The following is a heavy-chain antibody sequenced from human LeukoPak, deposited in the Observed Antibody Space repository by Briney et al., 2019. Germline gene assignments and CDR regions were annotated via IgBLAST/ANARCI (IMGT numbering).Heavy chain of an antibody. CDR2: INPNSGGT. CDR1: GYTFTGYY. J-gene: IGHJ4*02. CDR3: ARDINDYGDYEVGY. Sequence: ASVKVSCKASGYTFTGYYMHWVRQAPGQGLEWMGRINPNSGGTNYAQKFQGRVTMTRDTSISTAYMELSRLRSDDTAVYYCARDINDYGDYEVGYWGQGTLVTVSS. D-gene: IGHD4-17*01. V-gene: IGHV1-2*06.